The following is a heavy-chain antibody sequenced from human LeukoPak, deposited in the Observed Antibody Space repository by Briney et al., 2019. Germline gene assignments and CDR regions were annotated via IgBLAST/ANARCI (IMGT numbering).Heavy chain of an antibody. CDR2: INSDGSST. Sequence: PGGSLRLSCAASGFTFSSYWMHWVRQAPGKGLVWVSRINSDGSSTYYADSVKGRFTISRDNSKNTLYLQMNSLRAEDTAVYYCAKDLRYFDWSPFDPWGQGTLVTVSS. J-gene: IGHJ5*02. CDR3: AKDLRYFDWSPFDP. CDR1: GFTFSSYW. V-gene: IGHV3-74*01. D-gene: IGHD3-9*01.